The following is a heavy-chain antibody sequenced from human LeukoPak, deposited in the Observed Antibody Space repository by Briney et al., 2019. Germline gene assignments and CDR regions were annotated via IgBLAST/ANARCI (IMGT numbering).Heavy chain of an antibody. Sequence: PGGCLRLSCAASGYTLSNYAISCVRQAPGKGREWVSDISGIGGSTYYADSVKGRFTISTDNSKNTLYLQMKTQRAEETAVYYCAKGSGIWVIEYFDFWGQGTLVTVP. CDR1: GYTLSNYA. CDR3: AKGSGIWVIEYFDF. V-gene: IGHV3-23*01. D-gene: IGHD2/OR15-2a*01. J-gene: IGHJ4*02. CDR2: ISGIGGST.